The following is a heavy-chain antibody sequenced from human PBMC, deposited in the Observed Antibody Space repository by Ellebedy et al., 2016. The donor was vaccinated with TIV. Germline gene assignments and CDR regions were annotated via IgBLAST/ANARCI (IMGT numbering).Heavy chain of an antibody. V-gene: IGHV3-74*01. CDR3: ARASDSSSHWGLVHYYYMDV. J-gene: IGHJ6*03. CDR1: GFTFSSYW. D-gene: IGHD6-13*01. CDR2: INSDGSST. Sequence: GESLKISXAASGFTFSSYWMHWVRQAPGKGLVWVSRINSDGSSTSYADSVKGRFTISRDNAKNTLYLQMNSLRAEDTAVYYCARASDSSSHWGLVHYYYMDVWGKGTTVTVSS.